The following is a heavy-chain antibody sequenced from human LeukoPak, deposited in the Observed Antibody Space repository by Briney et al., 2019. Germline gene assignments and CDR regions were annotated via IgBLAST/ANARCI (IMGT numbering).Heavy chain of an antibody. J-gene: IGHJ6*03. V-gene: IGHV4-34*01. Sequence: SETLSLTCAVYGGSFSGYYWSWIRQPPGKGLEWIGEINHSGSTNYNPSLKSRVTISVDTSKNQFSLKLSSVTAADTAVYYCARRFWWYSSSSPNYYYYYMDVWGKGTTVTVSS. CDR2: INHSGST. CDR1: GGSFSGYY. CDR3: ARRFWWYSSSSPNYYYYYMDV. D-gene: IGHD6-6*01.